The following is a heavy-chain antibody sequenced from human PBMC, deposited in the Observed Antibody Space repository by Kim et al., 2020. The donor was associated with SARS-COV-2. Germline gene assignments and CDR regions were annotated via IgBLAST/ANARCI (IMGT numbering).Heavy chain of an antibody. CDR2: ISWNSGTL. CDR3: ARSRGYSIAEYFQH. D-gene: IGHD3-22*01. J-gene: IGHJ1*01. CDR1: GFTFDDFA. V-gene: IGHV3-9*01. Sequence: GGSLRLSCAASGFTFDDFAMHWVRQAPGKGLEWVSGISWNSGTLGYGDSVKGRFTISRDNAKNSLHLQMNDLRAEDTALYYCARSRGYSIAEYFQHWGQG.